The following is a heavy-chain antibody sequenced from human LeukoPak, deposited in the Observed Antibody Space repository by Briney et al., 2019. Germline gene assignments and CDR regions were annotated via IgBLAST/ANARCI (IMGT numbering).Heavy chain of an antibody. Sequence: PGGSLRLSCAASGFPVSSNYMSWVRQAPGKALEWVSSTSASGETTYHAESVKGRFTISRDNSKNTLYLQMNSLRAEDTALYYCAKLRYNGSRDVFDIWGQGTMVTVSS. CDR1: GFPVSSNY. CDR3: AKLRYNGSRDVFDI. D-gene: IGHD6-13*01. CDR2: TSASGETT. J-gene: IGHJ3*02. V-gene: IGHV3-23*01.